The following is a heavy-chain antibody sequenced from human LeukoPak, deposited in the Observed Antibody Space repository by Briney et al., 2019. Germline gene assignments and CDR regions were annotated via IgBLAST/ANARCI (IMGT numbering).Heavy chain of an antibody. CDR3: ARVDRNYYYYYMDV. V-gene: IGHV4-38-2*02. J-gene: IGHJ6*03. Sequence: SETPSLTCTVSGYSISGGYYWGWIRQPPGKGLEWIGTIYYSGSTYYNPSLKSRVTISVDTSKNQFSLKLSSVTAADTAVYYCARVDRNYYYYYMDVWGKGTTVTVSS. CDR1: GYSISGGYY. CDR2: IYYSGST.